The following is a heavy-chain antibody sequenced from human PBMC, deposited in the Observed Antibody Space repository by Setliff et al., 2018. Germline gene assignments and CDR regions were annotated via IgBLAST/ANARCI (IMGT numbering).Heavy chain of an antibody. Sequence: SETLSLTCTVSGASISNRDYRWGWIRQSPGKGLEWIGHMYDSGSTYHNPSLKSRVTISVDTSKNQFSLKLTSVTAADTAVYYCARGHQNWFDPWGQGILVTVSS. J-gene: IGHJ5*02. D-gene: IGHD2-2*01. CDR3: ARGHQNWFDP. CDR2: MYDSGST. V-gene: IGHV4-39*07. CDR1: GASISNRDYR.